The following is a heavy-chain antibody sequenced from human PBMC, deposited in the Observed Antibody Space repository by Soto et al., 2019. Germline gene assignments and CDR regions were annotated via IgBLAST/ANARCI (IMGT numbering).Heavy chain of an antibody. J-gene: IGHJ6*02. CDR1: GGSVSSESHY. CDR3: ARDQYDFRSGSYYYAMEV. CDR2: IYYTGST. Sequence: LSLTCTVSGGSVSSESHYWSWIRQTPGKGLEWIGYIYYTGSTNYNPSLKGRVTMSVDTSRDQVSLRLRSVTRADTAAYYCARDQYDFRSGSYYYAMEVWGQGTKVTVSS. D-gene: IGHD3-3*01. V-gene: IGHV4-61*01.